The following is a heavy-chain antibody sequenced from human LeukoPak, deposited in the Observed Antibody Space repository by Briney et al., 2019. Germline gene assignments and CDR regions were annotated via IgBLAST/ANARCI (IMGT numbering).Heavy chain of an antibody. V-gene: IGHV3-23*01. CDR2: ISGSGGST. CDR1: GFTLSSYA. CDR3: ARVVYDSSGYHDYFDY. J-gene: IGHJ4*02. D-gene: IGHD3-22*01. Sequence: GGSLRLSCAASGFTLSSYAMSWVRQAPGKGLEWVSAISGSGGSTYYADSVKGRFTISRDNSKNTLYLQMNSLRAEDTAVYYCARVVYDSSGYHDYFDYWGQGTLVTVSS.